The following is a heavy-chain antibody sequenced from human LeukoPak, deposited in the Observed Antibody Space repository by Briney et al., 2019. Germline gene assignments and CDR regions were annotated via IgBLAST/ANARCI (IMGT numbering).Heavy chain of an antibody. D-gene: IGHD3-10*01. V-gene: IGHV4-31*03. Sequence: PWETLSLTCTVSGGSISRGGYYWSWIRQHPGKGLVWFGYIYYSGSTYYNPSLKSRVTISVDTSKNQFSLKLSSVTAADTAVYYCAAGGSGSYYYYYMEVWGKGTTVTVSS. CDR3: AAGGSGSYYYYYMEV. CDR2: IYYSGST. J-gene: IGHJ6*03. CDR1: GGSISRGGYY.